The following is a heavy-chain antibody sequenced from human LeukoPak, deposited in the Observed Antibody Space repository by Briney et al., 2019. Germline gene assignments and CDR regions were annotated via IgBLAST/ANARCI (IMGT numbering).Heavy chain of an antibody. CDR2: INTQGTYT. Sequence: HTGGSLRLSCAVSGITFSIYWMPWVRQDPGRGLLWVSRINTQGTYTNYADSVKGRFTISRDNAKDTLYLQMSSLRADDTAVYYCVIDLGDYNDFWGQGTLVSVSS. V-gene: IGHV3-74*01. CDR3: VIDLGDYNDF. D-gene: IGHD2-15*01. CDR1: GITFSIYW. J-gene: IGHJ4*02.